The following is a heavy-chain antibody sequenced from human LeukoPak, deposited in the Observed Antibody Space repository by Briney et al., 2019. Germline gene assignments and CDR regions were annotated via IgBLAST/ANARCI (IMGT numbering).Heavy chain of an antibody. CDR1: GGSIRSSYYY. Sequence: SETLSLTCTVSGGSIRSSYYYWGWIRQPPGKGLEWIGSIYDSGSTYYNPSLKSRVTISVDTSKNQFSLKLSSVTAADTAVYYCAREPSEAAAADDSYGMDVWGQGTTVTVSS. CDR3: AREPSEAAAADDSYGMDV. J-gene: IGHJ6*02. D-gene: IGHD6-13*01. V-gene: IGHV4-39*07. CDR2: IYDSGST.